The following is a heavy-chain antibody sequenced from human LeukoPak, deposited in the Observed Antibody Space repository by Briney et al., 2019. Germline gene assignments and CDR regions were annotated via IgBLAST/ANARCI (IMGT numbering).Heavy chain of an antibody. D-gene: IGHD5-24*01. CDR1: GFTFSSYA. Sequence: PGGSLRLSCAASGFTFSSYAMSWVRQAPGKGLEWVSAISGSGGSTYYADSVKGRFTISRDNSKNTLYLQMNSLRAEDTAVYYCAKEAEIRWLQLSSYFDYWGQGTLVTVSS. J-gene: IGHJ4*02. V-gene: IGHV3-23*01. CDR3: AKEAEIRWLQLSSYFDY. CDR2: ISGSGGST.